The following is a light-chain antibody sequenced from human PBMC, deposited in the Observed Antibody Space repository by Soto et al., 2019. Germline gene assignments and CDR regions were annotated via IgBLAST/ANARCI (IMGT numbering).Light chain of an antibody. J-gene: IGKJ4*01. CDR3: QQYDISPVT. CDR2: GAS. CDR1: QTVSNNY. V-gene: IGKV3-20*01. Sequence: EIVLTQSPGTLSLSPGERATLSCRASQTVSNNYLAWYQQKPVQAPRLLCDGASSRATGIPERFSGSGSGKDFTLTISRLEPEDFAVYYCQQYDISPVTFGGGAKVDIK.